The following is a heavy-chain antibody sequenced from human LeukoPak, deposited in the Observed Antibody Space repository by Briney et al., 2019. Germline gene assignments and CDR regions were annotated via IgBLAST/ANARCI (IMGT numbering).Heavy chain of an antibody. V-gene: IGHV3-7*01. D-gene: IGHD4-17*01. CDR1: GFTFASW. J-gene: IGHJ4*02. Sequence: PGGSLRLSCAASGFTFASWMSWVRPAPGKGLEWVANIKQDGSQRYYVDSVKGRFTISRDNAKNSLYLQMISLRVEDTALYYGARDRTVSTFDSWGQGTLVTVSS. CDR2: IKQDGSQR. CDR3: ARDRTVSTFDS.